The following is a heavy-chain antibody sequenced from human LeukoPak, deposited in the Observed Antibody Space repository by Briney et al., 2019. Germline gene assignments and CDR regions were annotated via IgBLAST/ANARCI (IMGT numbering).Heavy chain of an antibody. CDR2: IYTSGST. J-gene: IGHJ4*02. D-gene: IGHD4-17*01. Sequence: SETLSLTCTVSGGSISSYYWSWIRQPAGKGLEWIGRIYTSGSTNYNPSLKSRVTISVDTSKNQFPLNLASVTAADTAMYYCVLSYVTTMTTSDYWGQGTLVTVSS. CDR3: VLSYVTTMTTSDY. V-gene: IGHV4-4*07. CDR1: GGSISSYY.